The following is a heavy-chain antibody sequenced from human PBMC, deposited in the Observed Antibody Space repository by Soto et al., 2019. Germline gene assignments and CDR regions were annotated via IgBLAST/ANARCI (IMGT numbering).Heavy chain of an antibody. CDR1: GFTFSSYS. CDR2: ISSSSSYI. D-gene: IGHD3-16*01. J-gene: IGHJ4*02. CDR3: VIYWISSIMITFGGVRVDY. Sequence: GGSLRLSCAASGFTFSSYSMNWVRQAPEKGLEWVSSISSSSSYIYYAYSVKGRFTISRDNAKNSLYLQMNSLRAEDTAVYYCVIYWISSIMITFGGVRVDYCGQGTLVTVSS. V-gene: IGHV3-21*01.